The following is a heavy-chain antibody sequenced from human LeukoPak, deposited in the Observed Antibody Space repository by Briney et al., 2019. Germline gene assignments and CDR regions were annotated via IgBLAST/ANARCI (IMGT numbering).Heavy chain of an antibody. CDR3: AKGASNYCSSTSCFDC. Sequence: SGPTLVNPTQTLTLTCTFSGFSLSTSGVGVGWIRQPPGKALEWLALIYWNDDKRYSPSLKSRLTITKDTSKNQVVLTMTNMDPVDTATYYCAKGASNYCSSTSCFDCWGQGTLVTVSS. CDR1: GFSLSTSGVG. CDR2: IYWNDDK. J-gene: IGHJ4*02. D-gene: IGHD2-2*01. V-gene: IGHV2-5*01.